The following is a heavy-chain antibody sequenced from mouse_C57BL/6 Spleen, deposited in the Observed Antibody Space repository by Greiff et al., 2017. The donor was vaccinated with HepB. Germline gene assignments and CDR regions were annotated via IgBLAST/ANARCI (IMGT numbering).Heavy chain of an antibody. D-gene: IGHD1-1*01. CDR2: IYPGGGYT. J-gene: IGHJ3*01. Sequence: QVQLQQSGAELVRPGTSVKMSCKASGYTFTNYWIGWAKQRPGHGLEWIGDIYPGGGYTNYNEKFKGKATLTADKSSSTAYMQFSSLTSEDSAIYYCARGPYYYGSSPDWFAYWGQGTLVTVSA. CDR1: GYTFTNYW. CDR3: ARGPYYYGSSPDWFAY. V-gene: IGHV1-63*01.